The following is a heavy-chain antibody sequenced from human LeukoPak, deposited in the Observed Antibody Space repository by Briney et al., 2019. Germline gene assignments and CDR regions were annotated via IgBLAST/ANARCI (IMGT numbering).Heavy chain of an antibody. D-gene: IGHD5-24*01. CDR3: ARDLSVEMVPYYFDY. CDR2: ISSSSSYI. J-gene: IGHJ4*02. Sequence: GGSLRLSCAASGFTFSSYSMNWVRQAPGKGLEWVSSISSSSSYIYYADSVKGRFTISRDNAKNSLYLQMNSLRAEDTAVYYCARDLSVEMVPYYFDYWGQGTLVTVSS. V-gene: IGHV3-21*01. CDR1: GFTFSSYS.